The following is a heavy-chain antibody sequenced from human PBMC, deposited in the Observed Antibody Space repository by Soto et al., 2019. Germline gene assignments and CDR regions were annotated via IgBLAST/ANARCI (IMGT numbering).Heavy chain of an antibody. CDR2: IYYSGST. J-gene: IGHJ4*02. V-gene: IGHV4-31*03. Sequence: SETLSLTCTVSGGSISSGGYYWSWIRQHPGKGLEWIGYIYYSGSTYYNPSLKSRVTITVDTSKNQFSLKLSSVTAADTAVYYCARYGYSYGYGFDYWGQGTLVTVSS. D-gene: IGHD5-18*01. CDR3: ARYGYSYGYGFDY. CDR1: GGSISSGGYY.